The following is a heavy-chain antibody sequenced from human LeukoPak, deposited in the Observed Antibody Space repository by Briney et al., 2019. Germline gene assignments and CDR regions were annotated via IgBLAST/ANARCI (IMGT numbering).Heavy chain of an antibody. CDR3: AREKYDSSAYYDDY. Sequence: GGSLKLSCASSGLTFSSYAMSWVRQAPGKGLEWVSGISGSGVNTFYADSVKGRFTISRDNSKNTLYLQMNSVRAEDTAVYYCAREKYDSSAYYDDYWGQGTLVTVSS. D-gene: IGHD3-22*01. CDR2: ISGSGVNT. V-gene: IGHV3-23*01. CDR1: GLTFSSYA. J-gene: IGHJ4*02.